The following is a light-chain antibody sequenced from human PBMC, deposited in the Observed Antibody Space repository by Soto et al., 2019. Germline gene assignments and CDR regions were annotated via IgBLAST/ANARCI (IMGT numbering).Light chain of an antibody. V-gene: IGLV2-14*01. CDR3: SSYTSISTLV. J-gene: IGLJ1*01. CDR1: DSDIGAYNY. CDR2: EVS. Sequence: QSALTQPASVSGSPGQSITISCTGTDSDIGAYNYASWYQQHPGKAPKLMIYEVSDRPSGVSNRFSGSKSGNTASLTISGLQAEDEADYYCSSYTSISTLVFGSGTKVTVL.